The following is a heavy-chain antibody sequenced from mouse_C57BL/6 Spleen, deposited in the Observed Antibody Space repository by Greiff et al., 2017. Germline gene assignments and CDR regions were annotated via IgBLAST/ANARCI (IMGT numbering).Heavy chain of an antibody. D-gene: IGHD2-5*01. J-gene: IGHJ4*01. CDR3: ARYSNRYYAMDY. CDR2: ISYDGSN. Sequence: EVQLQQSGPGLVKPSQSLSLTCSVTGYSITSGYYWNWIRQFPGNKLEWMGYISYDGSNNYNPSLKNRISITRDTSKNQFFLKLNSVTTEDTATYYCARYSNRYYAMDYWGQGTSVTVSS. V-gene: IGHV3-6*01. CDR1: GYSITSGYY.